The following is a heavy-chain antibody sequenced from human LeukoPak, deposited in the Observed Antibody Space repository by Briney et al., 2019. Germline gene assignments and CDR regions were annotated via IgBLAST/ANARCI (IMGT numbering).Heavy chain of an antibody. Sequence: GASVKVSCKASGYTFTSYGISWVRQAPGQGLEWMGWISAYNGNTNYAQKLQGRVTMTTDTSTSTAYMELRSLRSDDTAVYYCARYCGGDCSSDAFDIWGQGTMVTVSS. V-gene: IGHV1-18*01. CDR2: ISAYNGNT. J-gene: IGHJ3*02. CDR1: GYTFTSYG. D-gene: IGHD2-21*02. CDR3: ARYCGGDCSSDAFDI.